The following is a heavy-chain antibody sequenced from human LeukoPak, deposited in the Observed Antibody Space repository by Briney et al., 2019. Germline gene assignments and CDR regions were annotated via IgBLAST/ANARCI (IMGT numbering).Heavy chain of an antibody. J-gene: IGHJ6*04. CDR3: ARSYYASGSPIV. CDR1: GYILTGYY. Sequence: ASVKVSCKASGYILTGYYMHWVRQAPGQGLEWMGWINPNNGGTNYAQKFQGRVTMTRDTSISTAYMELSRLRSDDTAVYYCARSYYASGSPIVWGKGTMVTVSS. CDR2: INPNNGGT. V-gene: IGHV1-2*02. D-gene: IGHD3-10*01.